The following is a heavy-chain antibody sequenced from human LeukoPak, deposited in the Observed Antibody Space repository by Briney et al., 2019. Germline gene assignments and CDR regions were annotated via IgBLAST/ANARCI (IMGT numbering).Heavy chain of an antibody. Sequence: PGGSLILSCAASGFTFSSYSMNWVRQAPGKGLEWVSYISSSSSTIYYADSVKGRFTISRDNAKNTLYLQMNSLRAEDMAVYYCARALSGRDDYWGQGTLVTVSS. D-gene: IGHD2-15*01. V-gene: IGHV3-48*04. CDR3: ARALSGRDDY. CDR2: ISSSSSTI. J-gene: IGHJ4*02. CDR1: GFTFSSYS.